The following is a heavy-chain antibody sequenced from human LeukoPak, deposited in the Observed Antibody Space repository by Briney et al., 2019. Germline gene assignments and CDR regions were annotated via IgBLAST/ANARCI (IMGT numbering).Heavy chain of an antibody. J-gene: IGHJ5*02. D-gene: IGHD3/OR15-3a*01. CDR3: TRKGLDWFDP. Sequence: GGSLRLSCTASGFTFGDYAMSWVRQAPGKGLGWVGFIRSKAYGGTTEYAASVKGRFTISRDDSKSIAYLQMNSLKTEDTAVYYCTRKGLDWFDPWGQGTLVTVSS. CDR2: IRSKAYGGTT. V-gene: IGHV3-49*04. CDR1: GFTFGDYA.